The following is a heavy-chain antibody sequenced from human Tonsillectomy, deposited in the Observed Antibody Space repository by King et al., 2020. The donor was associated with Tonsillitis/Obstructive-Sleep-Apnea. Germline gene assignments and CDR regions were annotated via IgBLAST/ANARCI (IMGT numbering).Heavy chain of an antibody. CDR1: GFTVSSNY. CDR2: IYSGGST. Sequence: VQLVESGGGLIQPGGSLRLSCAASGFTVSSNYMSWVRQAPGKGLEWVSVIYSGGSTYYADSVKGRFTISRDNSKNTLYLQMNSLRAEDTAVYYCARDQDYGSGGYFHYYYYMDVWGKGTTVTVSS. CDR3: ARDQDYGSGGYFHYYYYMDV. J-gene: IGHJ6*03. D-gene: IGHD3-10*01. V-gene: IGHV3-53*01.